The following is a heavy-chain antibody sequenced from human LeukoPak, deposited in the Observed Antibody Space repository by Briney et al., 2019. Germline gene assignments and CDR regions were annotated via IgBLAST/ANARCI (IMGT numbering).Heavy chain of an antibody. V-gene: IGHV3-21*01. Sequence: GGSLRLSCEASGFTFTTYSMTWVRQAPGKGLEWVSIISSGSSAIFSADALKGRFTISRDNSKNTLYLQMNSLRAEDTAVYYCAKAAIRGVILDYWGQGTLVTVSS. D-gene: IGHD3-10*01. CDR1: GFTFTTYS. CDR3: AKAAIRGVILDY. J-gene: IGHJ4*02. CDR2: ISSGSSAI.